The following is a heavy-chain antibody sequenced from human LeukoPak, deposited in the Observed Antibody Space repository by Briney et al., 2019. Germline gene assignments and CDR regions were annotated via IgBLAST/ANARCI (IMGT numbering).Heavy chain of an antibody. Sequence: ASVKVSCKASGYTFTGYYMHWVRQAPGQGLEWMGWINPNSGGTNYAQKLQGRVTMTTDTSTSTAYMELRSLRSDDTAVYYCARGGVSSGWYGSYFDYWGQGTLVTVSS. D-gene: IGHD6-19*01. CDR3: ARGGVSSGWYGSYFDY. J-gene: IGHJ4*02. V-gene: IGHV1-2*02. CDR1: GYTFTGYY. CDR2: INPNSGGT.